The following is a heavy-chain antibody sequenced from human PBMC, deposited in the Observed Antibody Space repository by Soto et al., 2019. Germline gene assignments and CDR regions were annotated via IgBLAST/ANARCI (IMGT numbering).Heavy chain of an antibody. CDR3: ARAVGDGWGWYDAFDI. CDR2: IIPIFGTA. CDR1: GGTFSSYA. Sequence: SVKVSCKASGGTFSSYAISWVRQAPGQGLEWMGGIIPIFGTANYAQKFQGRVTITADESTSTAYMELSSLRSEDTAVYYCARAVGDGWGWYDAFDIWGQGTMVTVSS. D-gene: IGHD1-26*01. J-gene: IGHJ3*02. V-gene: IGHV1-69*13.